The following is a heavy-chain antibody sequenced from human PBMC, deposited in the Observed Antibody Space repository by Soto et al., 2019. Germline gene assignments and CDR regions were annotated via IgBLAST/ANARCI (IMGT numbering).Heavy chain of an antibody. D-gene: IGHD6-19*01. CDR1: GSSISSYY. CDR2: IYYSGST. V-gene: IGHV4-59*01. CDR3: ARGGIAVADIFDY. Sequence: TSETLSLTCTVSGSSISSYYWSWIRQPPGKGLEWIGYIYYSGSTNYNPSLKSRVTISVDTSKNQFSLKLSSVTAADTAVYYCARGGIAVADIFDYWGQGTLVTVSS. J-gene: IGHJ4*02.